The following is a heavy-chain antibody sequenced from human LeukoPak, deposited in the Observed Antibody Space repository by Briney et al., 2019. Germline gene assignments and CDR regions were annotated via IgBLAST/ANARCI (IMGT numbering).Heavy chain of an antibody. CDR3: ASGSYYYYYMDV. J-gene: IGHJ6*03. CDR1: GGSISSYY. Sequence: SETLSLTCTASGGSISSYYWSWIRQPPGKGLEWIGYIYYSGSTNYNPSLKSRVTISVDTSKNQFSLKLSSVTAADTAVYYCASGSYYYYYMDVWGKGTTVTVSS. V-gene: IGHV4-59*01. D-gene: IGHD3-10*01. CDR2: IYYSGST.